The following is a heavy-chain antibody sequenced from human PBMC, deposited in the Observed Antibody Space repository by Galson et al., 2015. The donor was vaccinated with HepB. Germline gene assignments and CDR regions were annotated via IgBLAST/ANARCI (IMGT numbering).Heavy chain of an antibody. D-gene: IGHD2-8*02. CDR3: TTDVYYSTYWSWLDP. CDR1: GFPFNHAW. J-gene: IGHJ5*02. V-gene: IGHV3-15*01. CDR2: ITSKTDGATT. Sequence: SLRLSCAASGFPFNHAWMTWVRQAPGKGLEWVGRITSKTDGATTDYNAPVKGRFTISRDDSKNRLYLQMDRLKTEDTAVYYCTTDVYYSTYWSWLDPWGQGTLVTVSS.